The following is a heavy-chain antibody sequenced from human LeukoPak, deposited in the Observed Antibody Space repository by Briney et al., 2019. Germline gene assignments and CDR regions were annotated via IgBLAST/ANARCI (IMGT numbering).Heavy chain of an antibody. CDR1: GFTFSSYW. J-gene: IGHJ3*02. Sequence: GGSLRLSCVASGFTFSSYWMSWVRQAPGKGLEWVANIKQDGSEKYYVDSVQGRFTISRDNAKNSLFLQMNSLRAVDTAGYYCARGWGDCTTVSCYTGGDVFDMWGQGTMVTVSS. V-gene: IGHV3-7*01. CDR2: IKQDGSEK. D-gene: IGHD2-2*02. CDR3: ARGWGDCTTVSCYTGGDVFDM.